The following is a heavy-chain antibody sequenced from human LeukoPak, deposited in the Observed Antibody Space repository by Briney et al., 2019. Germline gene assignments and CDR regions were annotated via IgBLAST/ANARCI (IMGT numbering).Heavy chain of an antibody. J-gene: IGHJ5*02. CDR1: GGSISSYY. CDR2: IYYSGST. CDR3: AKGSRVVVVAAKRGPRDWFDP. D-gene: IGHD2-15*01. Sequence: SETLSLTCTVSGGSISSYYWSWIRQSPGKGLEWIGYIYYSGSTNYNPSLKSRVTISVDTSKNQFSLKLSSVTAADTAVYYCAKGSRVVVVAAKRGPRDWFDPWGQGTLVTVSS. V-gene: IGHV4-59*12.